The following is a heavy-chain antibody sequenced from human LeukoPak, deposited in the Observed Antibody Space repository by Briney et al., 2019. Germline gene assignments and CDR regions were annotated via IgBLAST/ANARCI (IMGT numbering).Heavy chain of an antibody. Sequence: SETLSLTCTVSGGSISSYYWSWIRQPPGKGLEWIGYIYYSGSANYNPSLKSRVTISVDTSKNQFSLKLSSVTAADTAVYYCARLSFGWQQHRALDYWGQGTLVTVSS. V-gene: IGHV4-59*08. CDR2: IYYSGSA. CDR1: GGSISSYY. J-gene: IGHJ4*02. CDR3: ARLSFGWQQHRALDY. D-gene: IGHD6-13*01.